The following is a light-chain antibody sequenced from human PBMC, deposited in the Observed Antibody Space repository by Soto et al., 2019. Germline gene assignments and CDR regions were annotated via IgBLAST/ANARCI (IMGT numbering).Light chain of an antibody. V-gene: IGKV3-20*01. CDR2: GAS. Sequence: EIVLTQSPGTLSLSPGERATLSCRASQSVRSSYLAWYQQKPGQAPRLLIYGASSRATGIPDRFSGSGSGTDFILTIRRLEPEDFAVYSCHQYGSSLWTFGQGTKVEIK. J-gene: IGKJ1*01. CDR3: HQYGSSLWT. CDR1: QSVRSSY.